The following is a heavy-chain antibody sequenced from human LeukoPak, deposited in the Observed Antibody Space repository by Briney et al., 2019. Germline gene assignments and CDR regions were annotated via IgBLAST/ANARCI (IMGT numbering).Heavy chain of an antibody. Sequence: ASVKVSCKVSGYTLTELSMHWVRQAPGKGLEWMGGFDPEDGETIYAQKFQGRVTMTEDTSTDTAYMELSSLRSEDTAVYYCATQIYGYSSSITLDYWGQGTLVTVSS. CDR1: GYTLTELS. D-gene: IGHD6-13*01. J-gene: IGHJ4*02. CDR3: ATQIYGYSSSITLDY. V-gene: IGHV1-24*01. CDR2: FDPEDGET.